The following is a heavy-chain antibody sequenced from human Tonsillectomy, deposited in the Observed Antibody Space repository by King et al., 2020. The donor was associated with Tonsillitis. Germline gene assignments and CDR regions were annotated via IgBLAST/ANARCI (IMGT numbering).Heavy chain of an antibody. Sequence: VQLVESGGGVVQPGGSLRLSCAASGFTFSSYGMHWVRQAPGKGLEWVAFIRFDGSNKYYADSVKGRFTISRDNSKTKMYLQMSSLRAEDTAEYYCAKDTDSSGWIGDFDYWGQGTLVTVSS. D-gene: IGHD6-19*01. CDR1: GFTFSSYG. CDR2: IRFDGSNK. V-gene: IGHV3-30*02. CDR3: AKDTDSSGWIGDFDY. J-gene: IGHJ4*02.